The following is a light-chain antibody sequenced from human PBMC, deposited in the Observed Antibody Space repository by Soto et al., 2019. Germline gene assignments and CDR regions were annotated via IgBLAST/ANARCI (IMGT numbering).Light chain of an antibody. V-gene: IGKV3-20*01. CDR1: QSVSSNH. CDR3: QQYGSSPTWT. CDR2: GAS. J-gene: IGKJ1*01. Sequence: ESVLTQSPGTLSLSPGERATLSCRARQSVSSNHLAWYQQKPGRAPRLLIYGASNRATGIPDRFSGSGSGTDFTLTISRLEPEDSAVYYCQQYGSSPTWTFGQGTKVEIK.